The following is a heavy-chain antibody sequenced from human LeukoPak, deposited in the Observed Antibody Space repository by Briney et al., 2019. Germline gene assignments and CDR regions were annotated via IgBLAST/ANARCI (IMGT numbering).Heavy chain of an antibody. J-gene: IGHJ4*02. CDR2: ISSSSNYI. CDR1: GFTFDDYA. Sequence: PGGSLRLSCAASGFTFDDYAMHWVRQAPGKGLEWVSSISSSSNYIYYADSVKGRFTISRDNAKNSLYLQMNSLRAEDTAVYYCARDLGGVMVYYFDYWGQGTLVTVSS. CDR3: ARDLGGVMVYYFDY. D-gene: IGHD3-16*02. V-gene: IGHV3-21*01.